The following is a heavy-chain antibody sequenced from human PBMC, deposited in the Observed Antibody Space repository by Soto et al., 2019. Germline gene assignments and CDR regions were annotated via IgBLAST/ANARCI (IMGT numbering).Heavy chain of an antibody. Sequence: GASVKVSCKASGGTFSSYAISWVRQAPGQGLEWMGGIIPIFGTANYAQKFQGRVTITADKSTSTAYMELSSLRSEDTAVYYCARVSARITMVRGVQDYYYYYGMDVWGQGTTVTVS. CDR2: IIPIFGTA. J-gene: IGHJ6*02. D-gene: IGHD3-10*01. CDR1: GGTFSSYA. V-gene: IGHV1-69*06. CDR3: ARVSARITMVRGVQDYYYYYGMDV.